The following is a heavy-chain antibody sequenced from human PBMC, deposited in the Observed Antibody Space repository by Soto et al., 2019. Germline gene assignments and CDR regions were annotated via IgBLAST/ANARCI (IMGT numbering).Heavy chain of an antibody. Sequence: SETLSLTCTVSGGSISSYYWSWIRQPPGKGLEWIGYIYYSGSTNYNPSLKSRVTISVDPSKNQFSLKLSSVTAADTAVYYCARDVPAANPDYYYYYYMDVWGKGTTVTVSS. D-gene: IGHD2-2*01. CDR3: ARDVPAANPDYYYYYYMDV. CDR2: IYYSGST. V-gene: IGHV4-59*01. J-gene: IGHJ6*03. CDR1: GGSISSYY.